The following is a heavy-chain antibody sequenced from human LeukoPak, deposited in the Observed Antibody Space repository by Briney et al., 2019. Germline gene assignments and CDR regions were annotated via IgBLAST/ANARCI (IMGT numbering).Heavy chain of an antibody. CDR3: ARVVVAANYYYYYGMDV. CDR2: SYYSGST. Sequence: SQTLSLTCTVSGGSISSSSYYWGWIRQPPGKGLEWIGSSYYSGSTYYNPSLKSRVTISVDTSKNQFSLKLSSVTAADTAVYYCARVVVAANYYYYYGMDVWGQGTTVTVSS. D-gene: IGHD2-15*01. J-gene: IGHJ6*02. V-gene: IGHV4-39*07. CDR1: GGSISSSSYY.